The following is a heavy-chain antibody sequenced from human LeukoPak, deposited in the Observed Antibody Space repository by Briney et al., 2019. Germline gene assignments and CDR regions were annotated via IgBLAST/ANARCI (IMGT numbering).Heavy chain of an antibody. CDR3: TTVLSSSSC. CDR2: ITSKADGGTT. D-gene: IGHD6-13*01. J-gene: IGHJ4*02. CDR1: GFTFSSHW. V-gene: IGHV3-15*01. Sequence: GGSLRLSCAASGFTFSSHWMSWVRQAPGRGLEWVGRITSKADGGTTDYAAPVKDRFTISRDDSKNTLYLQMNSLKTEDTAVYYCTTVLSSSSCWGQGTLVTVSS.